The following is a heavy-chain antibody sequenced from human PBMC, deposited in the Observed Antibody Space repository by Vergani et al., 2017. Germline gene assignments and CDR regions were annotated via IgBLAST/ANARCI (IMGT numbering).Heavy chain of an antibody. CDR1: GGSFSGYY. CDR2: INHSGST. J-gene: IGHJ5*02. V-gene: IGHV4-34*01. Sequence: QVQLQQWGAGLLKPSETLSLTCAVYGGSFSGYYWSWIRQPPGKGLECIGEINHSGSTNYNPSLKSRVTISVDTSKNQFSLKLSSVTAADTAVYYWARASRVLRFLDRARGHWFDPWGQGTLVTVSS. D-gene: IGHD3-3*01. CDR3: ARASRVLRFLDRARGHWFDP.